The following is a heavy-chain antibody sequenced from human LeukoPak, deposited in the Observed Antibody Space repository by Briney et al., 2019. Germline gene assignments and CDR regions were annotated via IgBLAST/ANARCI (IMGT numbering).Heavy chain of an antibody. CDR1: GFTFNSYA. CDR3: ARATLEYSGYTVPFEY. J-gene: IGHJ4*02. D-gene: IGHD5-12*01. CDR2: IRSKGGST. V-gene: IGHV3-64*01. Sequence: PGGSLRLSCAASGFTFNSYAMHWVRQAPGKGLEYVSGIRSKGGSTYYVNSVKGRFTISRDNSKNTLYLQMNSLRTEDTAVYYCARATLEYSGYTVPFEYWGQGTLVTVSS.